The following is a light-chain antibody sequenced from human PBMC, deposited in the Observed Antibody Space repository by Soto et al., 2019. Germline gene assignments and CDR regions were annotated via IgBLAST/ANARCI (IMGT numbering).Light chain of an antibody. Sequence: QSALTQPASVSGSPGQSITISCTGTSSDVGGYNYVSWYQQHPGKAPKLMIYDVSNRPSGVSNRFSGSKSGNTACLTISGLQAEDEADYYCSSYTSSSTPLYVFGTGTKLTVL. V-gene: IGLV2-14*01. CDR3: SSYTSSSTPLYV. J-gene: IGLJ1*01. CDR1: SSDVGGYNY. CDR2: DVS.